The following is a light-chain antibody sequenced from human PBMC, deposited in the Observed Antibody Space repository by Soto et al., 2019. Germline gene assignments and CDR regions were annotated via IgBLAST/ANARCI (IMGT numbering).Light chain of an antibody. V-gene: IGKV1-5*01. Sequence: DIQMTQSPSTLSAFVGDRVTITCRASQSISSWLAWYQQKPGRAPTLLIYDVSNLKRGVPSRFSGSGSGTEFTLAISSLQPDDFATYYCQQYNSYRAFGQGTKVEIK. CDR1: QSISSW. CDR2: DVS. CDR3: QQYNSYRA. J-gene: IGKJ1*01.